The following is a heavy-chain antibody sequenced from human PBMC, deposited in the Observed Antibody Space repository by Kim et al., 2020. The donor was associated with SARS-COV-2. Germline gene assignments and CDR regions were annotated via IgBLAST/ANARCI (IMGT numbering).Heavy chain of an antibody. J-gene: IGHJ5*02. Sequence: SETLSLTCAVYGGSFSGYYWSWIRQPPGKGLEWIGEINHSGSTNYNPSLKSRVTISVDTSKNQFSLKLSSVTAADTAVYYCARGSTTFRTWGQGTLVTVSS. V-gene: IGHV4-34*01. CDR2: INHSGST. CDR1: GGSFSGYY. D-gene: IGHD1-1*01. CDR3: ARGSTTFRT.